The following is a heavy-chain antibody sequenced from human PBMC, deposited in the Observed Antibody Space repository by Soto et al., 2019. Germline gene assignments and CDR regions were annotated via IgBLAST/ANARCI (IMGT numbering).Heavy chain of an antibody. CDR2: ISSSSTNI. V-gene: IGHV3-21*01. D-gene: IGHD2-2*01. Sequence: GGSLRLSCAASGFNFSNYSMIWVRQDPGKGLKWVSLISSSSTNIYYADSVKGRFTISRDNANYSVNLQMNSLRAEDTAVYYCARLCSTTSCYDYYGMDVWGQGTTVTVSS. J-gene: IGHJ6*02. CDR3: ARLCSTTSCYDYYGMDV. CDR1: GFNFSNYS.